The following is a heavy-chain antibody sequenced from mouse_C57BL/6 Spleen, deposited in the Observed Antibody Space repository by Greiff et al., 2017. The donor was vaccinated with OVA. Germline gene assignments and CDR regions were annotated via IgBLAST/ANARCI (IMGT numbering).Heavy chain of an antibody. CDR1: GYTFTDYN. V-gene: IGHV1-18*01. Sequence: EVQLQQSGPELVKPGASVKIPCKASGYTFTDYNMDWVKQSHGKSLEWIGDINPNNGGTIYNQKFKGKATLTVDKSSSTAYMELRSLTSEDTAVYYCARRGYYGSLWFAYWGQGTLVTVSA. CDR2: INPNNGGT. CDR3: ARRGYYGSLWFAY. D-gene: IGHD1-1*01. J-gene: IGHJ3*01.